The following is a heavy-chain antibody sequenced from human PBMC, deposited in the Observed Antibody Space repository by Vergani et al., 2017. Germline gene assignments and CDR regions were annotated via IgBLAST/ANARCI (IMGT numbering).Heavy chain of an antibody. CDR2: IKQDGSEK. D-gene: IGHD1-7*01. Sequence: EVQLVESGGGLVQPGGSLRLSCAASGFTFSSYWMSWVRQAPGKGLEWVANIKQDGSEKYYGDSVKGRFTISRDNAKNSLYLQMNSLRAEDTAVYYCARGGITGTTGFDYWGQGTLVTVSS. J-gene: IGHJ4*02. V-gene: IGHV3-7*01. CDR3: ARGGITGTTGFDY. CDR1: GFTFSSYW.